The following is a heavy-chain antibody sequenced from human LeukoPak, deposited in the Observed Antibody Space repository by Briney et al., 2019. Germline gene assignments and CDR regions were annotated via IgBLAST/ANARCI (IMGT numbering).Heavy chain of an antibody. D-gene: IGHD2-2*01. CDR2: ISYDGSNK. CDR1: GFTFSSYA. V-gene: IGHV3-30-3*01. Sequence: GALRLSCAASGFTFSSYAMHWVRQAPGKGLEWVAVISYDGSNKYYADSVKGRFTISRDNSKNTLYLQMNSLRAEDTAVYYCARVYCSSTSCTFYYYYGMDVWGQGTTVTVPS. J-gene: IGHJ6*02. CDR3: ARVYCSSTSCTFYYYYGMDV.